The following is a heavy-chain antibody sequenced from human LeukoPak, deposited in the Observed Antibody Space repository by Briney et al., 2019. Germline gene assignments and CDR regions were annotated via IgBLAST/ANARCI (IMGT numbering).Heavy chain of an antibody. Sequence: PGGSLRLSCAASGFTFSSYSMNWVRQDPGKGLEWVSSISSSSSYIYYADSVKGRFTISRDNAKNSLYLQMNSLRAEDTAVYYCARGPEWELPDAFDIWGQGTMVTVSS. J-gene: IGHJ3*02. CDR3: ARGPEWELPDAFDI. V-gene: IGHV3-21*01. CDR2: ISSSSSYI. D-gene: IGHD1-26*01. CDR1: GFTFSSYS.